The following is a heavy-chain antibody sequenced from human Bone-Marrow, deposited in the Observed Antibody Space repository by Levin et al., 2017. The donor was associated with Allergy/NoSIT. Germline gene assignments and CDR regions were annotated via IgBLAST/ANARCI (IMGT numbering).Heavy chain of an antibody. Sequence: GESLKISCAASGFTFSSYSMNWVRQAPGKGLEWVSYISSSSSTIYYADSVKGRFTISRDNAKNSLYLQMNSLRAEDTAVYYCARDFWSGYDPSWGQGTLVTVSS. D-gene: IGHD3-3*01. CDR2: ISSSSSTI. CDR1: GFTFSSYS. V-gene: IGHV3-48*04. CDR3: ARDFWSGYDPS. J-gene: IGHJ4*02.